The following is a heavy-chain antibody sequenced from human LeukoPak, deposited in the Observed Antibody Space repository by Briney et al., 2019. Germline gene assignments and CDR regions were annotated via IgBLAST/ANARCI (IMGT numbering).Heavy chain of an antibody. V-gene: IGHV1-18*01. CDR2: ISAYNGNT. CDR3: ARDQLSRGVWFDP. Sequence: ASVKVSCKASGYTFTNYGISWVRQAPGQGLEWMGWISAYNGNTNYAQKLQGRVTITTDTSTSTAYMELRSLRSDDTAVYYCARDQLSRGVWFDPWGQGTLVTVSS. D-gene: IGHD2-2*01. CDR1: GYTFTNYG. J-gene: IGHJ5*02.